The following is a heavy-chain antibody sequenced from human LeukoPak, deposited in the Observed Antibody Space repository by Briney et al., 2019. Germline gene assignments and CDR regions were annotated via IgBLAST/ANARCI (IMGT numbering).Heavy chain of an antibody. D-gene: IGHD3-22*01. Sequence: GGSLRLSCAASGFTFSNYWLTWVRQAPGKGLEWVANIKGDGSVKEYVDSVKGRFTISRDNAKNSLYLQMNSLRAEDTALYYCARGMGYFDSSGYYHDYGMDVWGQGTTVTVSS. CDR3: ARGMGYFDSSGYYHDYGMDV. J-gene: IGHJ6*02. CDR2: IKGDGSVK. CDR1: GFTFSNYW. V-gene: IGHV3-7*01.